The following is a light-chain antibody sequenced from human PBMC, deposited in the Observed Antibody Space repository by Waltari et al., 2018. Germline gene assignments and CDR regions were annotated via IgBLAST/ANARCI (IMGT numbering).Light chain of an antibody. CDR2: GAS. V-gene: IGKV3-20*01. CDR3: QHYLRLPVT. Sequence: EIVLQKSPGTLSLSLGESATASCSASQSVRRALDWYHRKPGQAPRLLIYGASTRATGIPDRFSGSGSGTDFSFTISRQEPDDFAVYYCQHYLRLPVTFGQGTPVEI. CDR1: QSVRRA. J-gene: IGKJ1*01.